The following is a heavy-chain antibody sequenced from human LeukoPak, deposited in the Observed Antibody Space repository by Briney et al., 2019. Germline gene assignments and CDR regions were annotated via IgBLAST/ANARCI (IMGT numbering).Heavy chain of an antibody. D-gene: IGHD3-22*01. CDR3: ARGSGYYSYYFDY. CDR2: INHSGST. J-gene: IGHJ4*02. Sequence: SETLSLTCAVYGGSFSGYYWSWIRQPPGKGLEWIGEINHSGSTNYNPSLKSRVTISVDTSKNQFSLKLSSVTAADTAVYYCARGSGYYSYYFDYWGQGTLVTVSS. V-gene: IGHV4-34*01. CDR1: GGSFSGYY.